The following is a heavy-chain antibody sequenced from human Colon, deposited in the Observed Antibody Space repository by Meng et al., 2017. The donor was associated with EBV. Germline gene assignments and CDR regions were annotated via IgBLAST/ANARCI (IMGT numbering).Heavy chain of an antibody. CDR1: GYTFTRYP. Sequence: QGQSVQSWSELKKPGASLKVSCKASGYTFTRYPMNWVRQAPGQGLEWMGWISTNTGNPTYAQGFTGRFVFSVDTSVSTAYLQISSLKAEDTAVYYCGTLKYTSGFYGPAYWGQGALVTVFS. V-gene: IGHV7-4-1*02. D-gene: IGHD6-19*01. CDR3: GTLKYTSGFYGPAY. J-gene: IGHJ4*02. CDR2: ISTNTGNP.